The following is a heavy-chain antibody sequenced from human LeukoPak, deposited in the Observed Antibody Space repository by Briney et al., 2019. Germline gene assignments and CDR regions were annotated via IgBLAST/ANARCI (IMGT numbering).Heavy chain of an antibody. J-gene: IGHJ5*02. CDR1: GFPFNNYW. V-gene: IGHV3-74*01. CDR2: INTDGRTT. Sequence: GGSLRLSCAASGFPFNNYWMHWVRQAPGKGLVWVSSINTDGRTTRYAASVQGRFTISRENAKNTLYLQMNSLRDDDTAVYYCARAGASGWYAAGWFAPWGQGTLVTVSS. CDR3: ARAGASGWYAAGWFAP. D-gene: IGHD6-19*01.